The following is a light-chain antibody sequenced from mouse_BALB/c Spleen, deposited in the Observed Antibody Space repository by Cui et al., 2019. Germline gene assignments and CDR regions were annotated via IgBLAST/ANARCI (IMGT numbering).Light chain of an antibody. CDR3: HQRSSYPWT. Sequence: QILLTKSQAIMSASPGEKVTMTSSSSSSVSYMHWYQQKPGSSPKPWIYGTSNLASGFPARFSGSGSGTSYSLIISSMEAEDAATYYCHQRSSYPWTFGGGTKLEIK. CDR1: SSVSY. V-gene: IGKV4-69*01. CDR2: GTS. J-gene: IGKJ1*01.